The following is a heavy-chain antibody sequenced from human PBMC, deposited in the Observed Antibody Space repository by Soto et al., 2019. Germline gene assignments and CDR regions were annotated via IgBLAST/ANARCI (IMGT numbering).Heavy chain of an antibody. CDR3: AREGIQQYYYYGMDV. CDR1: GGSISSYY. J-gene: IGHJ6*02. V-gene: IGHV4-59*01. CDR2: IYYSGST. D-gene: IGHD6-13*01. Sequence: SETLSLTCTVSGGSISSYYWSWIRQPPGKGLEWIGYIYYSGSTNYNPSLKSRVTISVDTSKNQFSLKLSSVTAADTAVYYCAREGIQQYYYYGMDVWGQGTTVTVSS.